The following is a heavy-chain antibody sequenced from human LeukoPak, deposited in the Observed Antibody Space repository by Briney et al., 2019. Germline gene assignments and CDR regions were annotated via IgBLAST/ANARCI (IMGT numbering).Heavy chain of an antibody. Sequence: SETLSLTCTVSGGSISSSSYFWGWIRQPPGKGLEWIGEINHSGSTNYNPSLKSRVTISVDTSKNQFSLKLSSVTAADTAVYYCARGPLVVVAATYFDYWGQGTLVTVSS. CDR3: ARGPLVVVAATYFDY. V-gene: IGHV4-39*07. J-gene: IGHJ4*02. CDR1: GGSISSSSYF. CDR2: INHSGST. D-gene: IGHD2-15*01.